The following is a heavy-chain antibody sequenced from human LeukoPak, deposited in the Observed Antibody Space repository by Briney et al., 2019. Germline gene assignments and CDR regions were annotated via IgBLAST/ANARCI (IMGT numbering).Heavy chain of an antibody. CDR3: ARRVAAGGTCMGY. J-gene: IGHJ4*02. CDR2: TNPNSGNT. CDR1: GYSFTSYD. Sequence: ASVKVSCKASGYSFTSYDINWVRQATGQGLEWMGWTNPNSGNTGSAQKFQGRVTMTRNTSISTAYMELSNLRSEDTAVYYCARRVAAGGTCMGYWGQGTLVTVSS. V-gene: IGHV1-8*01. D-gene: IGHD6-13*01.